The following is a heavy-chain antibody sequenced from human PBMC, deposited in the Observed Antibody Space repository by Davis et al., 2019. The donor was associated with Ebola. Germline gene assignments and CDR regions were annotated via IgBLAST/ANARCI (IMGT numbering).Heavy chain of an antibody. CDR1: GYTFTDYY. CDR3: ARAQFPTTSDH. Sequence: AASVKVSCKASGYTFTDYYVHWVRQAPGQGLEWMGRINPNSGATNYAQKFQGRVTMTTDTSTSTAYMEVGSLRSDDTAVYYCARAQFPTTSDHWGQGTLVSVSS. D-gene: IGHD1-1*01. J-gene: IGHJ4*02. V-gene: IGHV1-2*06. CDR2: INPNSGAT.